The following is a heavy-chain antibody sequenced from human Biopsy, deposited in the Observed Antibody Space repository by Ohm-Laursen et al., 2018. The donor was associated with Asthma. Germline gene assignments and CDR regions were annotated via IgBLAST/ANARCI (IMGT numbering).Heavy chain of an antibody. V-gene: IGHV3-23*01. Sequence: SLRLSCSASGFTFSSYAMSWVRQPPGKGLEWVSTISGSGGSTYYADSVKGRFTISRDNSKNTLHLQMNSLRAEDTAVYYCAKAREDSVVVVAVSDSWGQGTLVTVSS. CDR2: ISGSGGST. J-gene: IGHJ4*02. CDR1: GFTFSSYA. D-gene: IGHD2-15*01. CDR3: AKAREDSVVVVAVSDS.